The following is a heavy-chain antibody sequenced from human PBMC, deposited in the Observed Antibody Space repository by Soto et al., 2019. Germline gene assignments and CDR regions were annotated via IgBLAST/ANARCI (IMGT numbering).Heavy chain of an antibody. CDR2: TYYRSKWYN. CDR3: ARGSSTNKYNWFDP. D-gene: IGHD2-2*01. CDR1: GDSVSSNSAA. V-gene: IGHV6-1*01. J-gene: IGHJ5*02. Sequence: PSQTLSLTCAISGDSVSSNSAAWNWIRQSPSRGLEWLGRTYYRSKWYNDYAVSVKSRITINPGTSKNQFSLQLNSVTPEDTAVYYCARGSSTNKYNWFDPWGQGTLVTVSS.